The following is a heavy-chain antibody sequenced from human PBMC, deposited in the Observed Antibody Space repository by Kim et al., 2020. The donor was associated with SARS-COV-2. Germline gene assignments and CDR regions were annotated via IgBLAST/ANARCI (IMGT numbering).Heavy chain of an antibody. D-gene: IGHD3-10*01. V-gene: IGHV3-30*18. CDR2: ITFDGSNK. CDR1: GFIFSNYG. CDR3: AKDSYVSGTYYIHTYYYSMAL. J-gene: IGHJ6*02. Sequence: GGSLRLSCAASGFIFSNYGIHWVRQAPGKGLEWVAVITFDGSNKYYADAVKGRFTISRDNSKNTLFLQMNSLRAEDTALYYCAKDSYVSGTYYIHTYYYSMALWGQGTTVTVSS.